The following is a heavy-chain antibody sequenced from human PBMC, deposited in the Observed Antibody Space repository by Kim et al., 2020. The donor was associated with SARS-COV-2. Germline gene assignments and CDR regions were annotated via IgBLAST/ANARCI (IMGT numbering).Heavy chain of an antibody. CDR3: AKVKTVYCVSASCPFDY. D-gene: IGHD2-2*01. Sequence: GTGTVTISRDNSKNTLYLQMNSLRAEDTAVYYCAKVKTVYCVSASCPFDYWGQGTLVTVSS. J-gene: IGHJ4*02. V-gene: IGHV3-23*01.